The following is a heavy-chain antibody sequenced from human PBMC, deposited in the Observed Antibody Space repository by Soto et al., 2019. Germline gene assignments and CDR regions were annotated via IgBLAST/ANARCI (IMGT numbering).Heavy chain of an antibody. CDR1: GYTFTSND. CDR2: MSAYNGNT. D-gene: IGHD3-10*01. V-gene: IGHV1-18*01. J-gene: IGHJ4*02. Sequence: ASVKVSCKASGYTFTSNDINWVRQATGQGLEWMGWMSAYNGNTNYAQKLQGRVTMTTDTSTSTAYMELRSLRSDDTAGYYCARAGTVRGVNYFDYWGQGTLVTVSS. CDR3: ARAGTVRGVNYFDY.